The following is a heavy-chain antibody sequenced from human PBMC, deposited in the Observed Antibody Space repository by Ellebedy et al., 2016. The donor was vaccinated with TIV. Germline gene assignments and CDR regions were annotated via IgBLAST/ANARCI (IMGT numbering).Heavy chain of an antibody. CDR2: ISSTSSYT. V-gene: IGHV3-11*06. CDR1: GFTFSDYY. CDR3: ARNGYEDVWGSYHHDY. D-gene: IGHD3-16*02. Sequence: GGSLRLSCAASGFTFSDYYMSWIRQAPGKGLEWVSYISSTSSYTNYTDSVKGRFIISRDNAKNSLYLQMNSLRDEDTAVYYCARNGYEDVWGSYHHDYWGQGTLVTVSS. J-gene: IGHJ4*02.